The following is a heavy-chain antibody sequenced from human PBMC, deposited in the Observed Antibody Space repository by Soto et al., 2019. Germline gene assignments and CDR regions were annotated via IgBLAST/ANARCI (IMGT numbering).Heavy chain of an antibody. J-gene: IGHJ4*02. Sequence: GESLKISWKGSGCSFTSYWIGWVIQMPGKGLEWMGIIYPGDPDTRYSPSFQGQVTISADKSISTAYLQWSSLKASDTAMYYCARQYDFWSGYYPYYFDYWGQGTLVTVSS. CDR2: IYPGDPDT. CDR3: ARQYDFWSGYYPYYFDY. V-gene: IGHV5-51*01. CDR1: GCSFTSYW. D-gene: IGHD3-3*01.